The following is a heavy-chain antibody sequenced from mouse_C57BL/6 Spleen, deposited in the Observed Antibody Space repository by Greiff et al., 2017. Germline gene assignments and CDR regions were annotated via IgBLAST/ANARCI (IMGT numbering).Heavy chain of an antibody. D-gene: IGHD2-2*01. V-gene: IGHV1-72*01. CDR2: IDPNSGGT. Sequence: QVQLQQPGAELVKPGASVKLSCKASGYTFTSYWMHWVKQRPGRGLEWIGRIDPNSGGTKYNEKFKSKATLTVDKPSSTAYMQLSSLTSEDSAVYYCARFYGYDAATGRDAMDYWGQGTSVTVSS. CDR1: GYTFTSYW. CDR3: ARFYGYDAATGRDAMDY. J-gene: IGHJ4*01.